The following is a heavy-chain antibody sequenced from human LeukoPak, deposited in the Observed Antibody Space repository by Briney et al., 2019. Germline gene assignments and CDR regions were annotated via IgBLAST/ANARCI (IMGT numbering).Heavy chain of an antibody. CDR3: ARDSGSYSDPFDY. Sequence: ASVKVSCKASGGTFSSYAISWVRQAPGQGLEWMGGIIPIFGTANYARKFQGRVTITADESTSTAYMELSSLRSEDTAVYYCARDSGSYSDPFDYWGQGTLVTVSS. V-gene: IGHV1-69*01. CDR2: IIPIFGTA. J-gene: IGHJ4*02. D-gene: IGHD1-26*01. CDR1: GGTFSSYA.